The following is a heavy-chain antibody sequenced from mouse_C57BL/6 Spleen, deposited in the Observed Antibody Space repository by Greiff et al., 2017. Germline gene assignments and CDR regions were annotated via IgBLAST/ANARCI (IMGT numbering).Heavy chain of an antibody. D-gene: IGHD1-1*01. CDR3: ATSSSYWYFDV. CDR1: GYTFTDYN. J-gene: IGHJ1*03. Sequence: VQLKQSGPELVKPGASVKIPCKASGYTFTDYNMDWVKQSHGKSLEWIGDINPNNGGTIYNQKFKGKATLTVDKSSSTAYMELRSLTSEDTAVYYCATSSSYWYFDVWGTGTTVTVSA. V-gene: IGHV1-18*01. CDR2: INPNNGGT.